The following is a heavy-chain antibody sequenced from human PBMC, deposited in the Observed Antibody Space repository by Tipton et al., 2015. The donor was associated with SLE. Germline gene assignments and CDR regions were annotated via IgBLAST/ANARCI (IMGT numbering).Heavy chain of an antibody. Sequence: RSLRLSCAASGFTFSNYGMHWVRQAPGKGLEWVAFIRYDGNNKYYADSVKGRFTISRHNSKNTLYLQMNSLKTEDTAMYYCTRLFRDSGSYQAFDYWGQGTLVTVSS. CDR1: GFTFSNYG. V-gene: IGHV3-33*01. CDR2: IRYDGNNK. D-gene: IGHD1-26*01. CDR3: TRLFRDSGSYQAFDY. J-gene: IGHJ4*02.